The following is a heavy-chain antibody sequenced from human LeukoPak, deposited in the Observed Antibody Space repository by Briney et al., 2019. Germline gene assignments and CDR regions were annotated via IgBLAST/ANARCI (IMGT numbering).Heavy chain of an antibody. V-gene: IGHV3-7*01. D-gene: IGHD2-21*02. CDR1: GFTFSSYW. CDR3: AREMGDLDYYYYYMDV. Sequence: PGGSLRLSCAASGFTFSSYWMSRVRQAPGKGLEWVANIKQDGSEKYYVDSVKGRFTISRDNAKNSLYLQMNSLRAEDTAVYYCAREMGDLDYYYYYMDVWGKGTTVTVSS. CDR2: IKQDGSEK. J-gene: IGHJ6*03.